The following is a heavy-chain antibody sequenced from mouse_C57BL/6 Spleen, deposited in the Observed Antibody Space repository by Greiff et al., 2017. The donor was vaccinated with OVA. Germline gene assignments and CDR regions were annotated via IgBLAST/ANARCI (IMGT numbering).Heavy chain of an antibody. J-gene: IGHJ2*01. CDR2: INPSSGYT. Sequence: QVQLKQSGAELAKPGASVKLSCKASGYTFTSYWMHWVKQRPGQGLEWIGYINPSSGYTKYNQKFKDKATLTADKSSSTAYMQLSSLTYEDSAVYYCARVLTTVVAPFDYWGQGTTLTVSS. D-gene: IGHD1-1*01. V-gene: IGHV1-7*01. CDR1: GYTFTSYW. CDR3: ARVLTTVVAPFDY.